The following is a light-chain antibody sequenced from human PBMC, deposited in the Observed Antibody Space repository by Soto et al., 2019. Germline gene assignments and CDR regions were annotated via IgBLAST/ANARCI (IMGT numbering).Light chain of an antibody. Sequence: QSALAQPASGSGSPGQSIAISCNGTSSDIGGYNYVSWYQQHPGKVPKLIIFEVNNRPSGVSYRFSASKSGNTASLTISGLQAEDEADYYCSSYTSRSAIVFGGGTKVT. CDR3: SSYTSRSAIV. J-gene: IGLJ2*01. CDR1: SSDIGGYNY. V-gene: IGLV2-14*01. CDR2: EVN.